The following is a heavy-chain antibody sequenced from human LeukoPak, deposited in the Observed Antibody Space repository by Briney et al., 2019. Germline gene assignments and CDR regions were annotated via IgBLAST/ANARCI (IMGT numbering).Heavy chain of an antibody. CDR1: GYTFTSYG. J-gene: IGHJ6*03. V-gene: IGHV1-2*02. CDR2: INPNSGGT. CDR3: ARGLRYFDWLFVGYYYYYMDV. D-gene: IGHD3-9*01. Sequence: ASVKVSCKASGYTFTSYGISWVRQAPGQGLEWMGWINPNSGGTNYAQKFQGRVTMTRDTSISTAYMELSRLRSDDTAVYYCARGLRYFDWLFVGYYYYYMDVWGKGTTVTISS.